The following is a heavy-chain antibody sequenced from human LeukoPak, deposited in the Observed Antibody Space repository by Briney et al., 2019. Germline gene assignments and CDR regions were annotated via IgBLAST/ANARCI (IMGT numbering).Heavy chain of an antibody. CDR1: GGSISSGPYY. V-gene: IGHV4-61*02. CDR2: IYSSGST. D-gene: IGHD6-13*01. Sequence: SETLSLTCTVSGGSISSGPYYWTWIRQPAGKGLEWIGRIYSSGSTNYNPSLKSRVTISVDTSKNQFSLKLSSVTAADTAVYYCARGSGWYGRVWFDYWGQGTLVTVSS. CDR3: ARGSGWYGRVWFDY. J-gene: IGHJ4*02.